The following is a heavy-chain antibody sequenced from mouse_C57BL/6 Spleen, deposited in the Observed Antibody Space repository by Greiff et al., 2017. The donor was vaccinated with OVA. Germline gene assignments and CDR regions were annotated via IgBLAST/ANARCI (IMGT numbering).Heavy chain of an antibody. V-gene: IGHV1-64*01. CDR1: GYTFTSYW. CDR2: IHPNSGST. D-gene: IGHD1-1*01. CDR3: ARRTTVVATRYFDV. J-gene: IGHJ1*03. Sequence: QVQLQQPGAELVKPGASVKLSCKASGYTFTSYWMHWVKQRPGQGLEWIGMIHPNSGSTNYNEKFKSKATLTVDKSVSTAYMPLSSLTSEDSAVDYSARRTTVVATRYFDVWGTGTTVTVSS.